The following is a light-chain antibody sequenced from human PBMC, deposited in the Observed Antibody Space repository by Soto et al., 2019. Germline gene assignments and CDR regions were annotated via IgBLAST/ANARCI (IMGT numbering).Light chain of an antibody. J-gene: IGKJ5*01. CDR3: QQYNNWPFT. Sequence: MKPSQDTLSVSPEKRATLTCRAGQSVTTNFAWYQQKSGQSPRLLIYDVSIRATGVPARFSATGSETDFTLTISGLQSGDSAVYFCQQYNNWPFTFGQGTRLEIK. V-gene: IGKV3-15*01. CDR2: DVS. CDR1: QSVTTN.